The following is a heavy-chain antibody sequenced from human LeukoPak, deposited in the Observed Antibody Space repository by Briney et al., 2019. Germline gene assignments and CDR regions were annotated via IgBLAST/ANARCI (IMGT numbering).Heavy chain of an antibody. V-gene: IGHV3-30*18. CDR3: AKSDIIAAAGVDY. J-gene: IGHJ4*02. CDR1: GFTFSSYG. Sequence: GGSLRLSCAASGFTFSSYGMHWVRQAPGKGLEWVAVISYDGSNKYYAVSVKGRFTISRDNSKNTLYLQMNSLRAEDTAVYYCAKSDIIAAAGVDYWGQGTLVTVSS. CDR2: ISYDGSNK. D-gene: IGHD6-13*01.